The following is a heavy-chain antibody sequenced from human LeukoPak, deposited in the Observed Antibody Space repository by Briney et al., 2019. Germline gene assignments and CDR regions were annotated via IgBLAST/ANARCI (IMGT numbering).Heavy chain of an antibody. Sequence: SETLSLTCTVSGGSISSYYWSWIRQPPGKGLEWIGEINHSGSTNYNPSLKSRVTIPVDTSKNQFSLKLSSVTAADTAVYYCARVRTRLYCSSTSCRYWYFDLWGRGTLVTVSS. V-gene: IGHV4-34*01. CDR1: GGSISSYY. J-gene: IGHJ2*01. CDR2: INHSGST. CDR3: ARVRTRLYCSSTSCRYWYFDL. D-gene: IGHD2-2*01.